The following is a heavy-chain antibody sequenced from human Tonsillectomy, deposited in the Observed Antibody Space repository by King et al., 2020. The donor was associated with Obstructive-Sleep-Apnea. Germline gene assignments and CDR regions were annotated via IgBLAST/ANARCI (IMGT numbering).Heavy chain of an antibody. CDR1: GGTLSSYA. J-gene: IGHJ6*02. CDR2: IIPIFGTA. Sequence: QLVQSGAEVKKPGSSVKVSCKASGGTLSSYAISWVRQAPGQGLEWMGGIIPIFGTANYAQKFQGRVTITADESTSTAYMELSSLRSEDTAVYYCATSTVTGVYYYYGMDVWGQGTTVTVSS. CDR3: ATSTVTGVYYYYGMDV. V-gene: IGHV1-69*12. D-gene: IGHD4-11*01.